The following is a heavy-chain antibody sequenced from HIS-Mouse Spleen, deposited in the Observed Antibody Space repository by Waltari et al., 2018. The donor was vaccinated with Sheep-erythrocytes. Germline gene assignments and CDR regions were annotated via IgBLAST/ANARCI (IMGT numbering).Heavy chain of an antibody. CDR2: IYPGDSDT. CDR1: GYSFTSYW. J-gene: IGHJ3*02. V-gene: IGHV5-51*03. Sequence: EVQLVQSGAEVKKPGESLKISCKGSGYSFTSYWIGWVRQMPGKGLEWMGIIYPGDSDTRYSPSFQGQVTISADKSISTAYLQLSSLKASDTAMYYCARRTYYDFWSGYYTDAFDIWGQGTMVTVSS. D-gene: IGHD3-3*01. CDR3: ARRTYYDFWSGYYTDAFDI.